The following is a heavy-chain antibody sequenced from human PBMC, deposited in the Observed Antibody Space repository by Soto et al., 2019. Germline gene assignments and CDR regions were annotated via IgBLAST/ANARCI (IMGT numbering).Heavy chain of an antibody. V-gene: IGHV1-18*01. Sequence: QVQLVQSGAEVKKPGASVKVSCKASGYTFTSYGISWVRQAPGQGLEWMGWISAYNGNTNYAQKLQGRGTMTTDTSTRTAYMELRSLRSDDTAVYYCARVDPSDTAMVPFDYWGQGTLVTVSS. D-gene: IGHD5-18*01. J-gene: IGHJ4*02. CDR1: GYTFTSYG. CDR2: ISAYNGNT. CDR3: ARVDPSDTAMVPFDY.